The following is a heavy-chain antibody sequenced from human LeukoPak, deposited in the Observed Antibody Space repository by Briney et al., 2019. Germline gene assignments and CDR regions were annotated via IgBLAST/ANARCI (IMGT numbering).Heavy chain of an antibody. CDR3: ARGQGGSYYAPIPFDY. Sequence: SETLSLTCTVSGGSISSCYWSWIRQPPGKGLEWIGYIYYSGSTNYNPSLKSRVTISVDTSKNQFSLKLSSVTAADTAVYYCARGQGGSYYAPIPFDYWGQGTLVTVSS. V-gene: IGHV4-59*01. CDR2: IYYSGST. J-gene: IGHJ4*02. D-gene: IGHD1-26*01. CDR1: GGSISSCY.